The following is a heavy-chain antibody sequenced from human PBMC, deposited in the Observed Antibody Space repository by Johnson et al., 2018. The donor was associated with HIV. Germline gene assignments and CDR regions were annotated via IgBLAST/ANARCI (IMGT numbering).Heavy chain of an antibody. CDR3: AKDPGWFGEPGDAFDI. V-gene: IGHV3-23*04. CDR1: GFTFSSYA. Sequence: MQLVESGGGLVQPGGSLGLSCAASGFTFSSYAMSWVRQAPGNGLEWVSAISGSGGSTYYADSVKGRFTISRDNSKNTLYLQMNSLRAEDTAVYYCAKDPGWFGEPGDAFDIWGQGTMVTVSS. J-gene: IGHJ3*02. D-gene: IGHD3-10*01. CDR2: ISGSGGST.